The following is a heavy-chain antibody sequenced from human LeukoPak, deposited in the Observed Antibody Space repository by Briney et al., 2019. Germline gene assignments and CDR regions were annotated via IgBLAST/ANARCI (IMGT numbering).Heavy chain of an antibody. Sequence: SETLSLTCTVSGGSISSSSYYWGWIRQSPGKGLERIGSIYYSGTTYYNPSLKSRLTISADTSKNQFSLKLSSVTAADTAVYYCARHGGYCSGGSCFFKMYYFDNWGQGTLVTVSS. J-gene: IGHJ4*02. D-gene: IGHD2-15*01. V-gene: IGHV4-39*01. CDR3: ARHGGYCSGGSCFFKMYYFDN. CDR2: IYYSGTT. CDR1: GGSISSSSYY.